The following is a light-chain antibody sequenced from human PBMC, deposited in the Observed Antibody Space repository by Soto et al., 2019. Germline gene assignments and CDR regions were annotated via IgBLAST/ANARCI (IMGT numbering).Light chain of an antibody. CDR1: QTIRSY. CDR2: XAS. CDR3: KQSYSNPTT. J-gene: IGKJ1*01. Sequence: DIQMTQSPSSLSASIGDRVTITGRAIQTIRSYINWYQQKPVEAPKLLSYXASSLQSGVPSRFIGSASGTDFTLTISSLQPEDFATYYCKQSYSNPTTFGQGTKV. V-gene: IGKV1-39*01.